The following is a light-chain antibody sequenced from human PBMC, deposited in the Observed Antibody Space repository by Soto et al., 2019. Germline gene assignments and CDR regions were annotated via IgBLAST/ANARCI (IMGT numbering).Light chain of an antibody. CDR2: DVN. Sequence: QSALTQPRSVSESPGQSVIFSCTGTSTDVGFYDYVSWYQQHPGKAPKALIYDVNKRPSGVPDRFSGSKSGNAASLTISGLQAEDEADYYCCSYAANFTWVFGGGTKVTVL. V-gene: IGLV2-11*01. CDR3: CSYAANFTWV. CDR1: STDVGFYDY. J-gene: IGLJ3*02.